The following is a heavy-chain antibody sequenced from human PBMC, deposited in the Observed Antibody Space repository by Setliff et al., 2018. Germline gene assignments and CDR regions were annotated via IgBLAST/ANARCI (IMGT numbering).Heavy chain of an antibody. J-gene: IGHJ6*03. Sequence: PGESLKISCAASGFTFSTYAMSWVRQAPGKGLEWVSAISGSGDTTYYADSVKGRFTISRDNSKNTLYLQMNSLRAEDTAVYYCARGYCSRPCRNQYYYMDVWGKGTTVTVSS. CDR3: ARGYCSRPCRNQYYYMDV. CDR2: ISGSGDTT. D-gene: IGHD2-2*01. CDR1: GFTFSTYA. V-gene: IGHV3-23*01.